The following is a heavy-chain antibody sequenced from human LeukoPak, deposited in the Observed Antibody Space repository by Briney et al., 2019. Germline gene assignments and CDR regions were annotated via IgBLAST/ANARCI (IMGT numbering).Heavy chain of an antibody. J-gene: IGHJ4*02. CDR3: AKDLDCSSTSCYSGGYCGGDCLDY. D-gene: IGHD2-2*01. V-gene: IGHV3-23*01. CDR2: ISGSGGST. Sequence: GGSLRLSCAASGFTFSSYAMSWVRQAPGKGLEWVSAISGSGGSTYYADPVNGRFTISRDNSKNTLYLQMNSLRAEDTAVYYCAKDLDCSSTSCYSGGYCGGDCLDYWGQGTLVTVSS. CDR1: GFTFSSYA.